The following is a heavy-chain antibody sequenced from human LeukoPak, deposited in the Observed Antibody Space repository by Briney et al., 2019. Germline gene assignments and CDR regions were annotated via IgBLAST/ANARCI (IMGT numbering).Heavy chain of an antibody. CDR2: VYYIGTT. CDR1: GGSARSPDSY. CDR3: AKNTSSSPWFDP. V-gene: IGHV4-61*08. J-gene: IGHJ5*02. D-gene: IGHD6-6*01. Sequence: PSQTLSLTCIVSGGSARSPDSYWSWIRQPPGKGLEWIGNVYYIGTTSYNSSLKSRVTISIDTSKNQFSLEVTSVTAADTAVYYCAKNTSSSPWFDPWGQGTLVTVSS.